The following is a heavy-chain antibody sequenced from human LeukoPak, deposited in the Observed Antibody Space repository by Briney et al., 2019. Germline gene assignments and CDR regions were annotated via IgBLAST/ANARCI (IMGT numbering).Heavy chain of an antibody. CDR3: ARGGLSIMGY. CDR1: GITFSSYS. V-gene: IGHV3-48*01. CDR2: ISSSGSTK. Sequence: GGSLRLSCGASGITFSSYSMNWVRQAPGKGLEWVSYISSSGSTKYYADSVKGRFTISRDNARNSLYLQMNSLRAEDAAVYFCARGGLSIMGYWGQGTLVTVSS. D-gene: IGHD2/OR15-2a*01. J-gene: IGHJ4*02.